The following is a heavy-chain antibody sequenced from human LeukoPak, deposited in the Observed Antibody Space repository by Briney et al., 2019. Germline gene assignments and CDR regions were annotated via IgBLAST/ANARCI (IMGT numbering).Heavy chain of an antibody. J-gene: IGHJ3*02. V-gene: IGHV4-59*01. Sequence: SESLSLTCTVSGGSISTYYWSWIRQPPGKGLEWIGYIYYSGSTNYNPSLKSRVTISVDTSKNQFSLKLTSVTAADTAVYYCARNWGWGDAFDIWGQGTMVTVS. CDR1: GGSISTYY. CDR2: IYYSGST. CDR3: ARNWGWGDAFDI. D-gene: IGHD7-27*01.